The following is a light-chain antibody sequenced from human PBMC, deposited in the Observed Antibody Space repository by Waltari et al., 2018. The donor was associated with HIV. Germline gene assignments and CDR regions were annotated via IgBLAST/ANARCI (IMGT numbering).Light chain of an antibody. V-gene: IGLV1-44*01. Sequence: QSVLPHPPSASGTPGQRVTIPCSGSSSNIAPNTVNWYQQLPGTAPKLLIYTNNQRPSGVPARFSGSKSGTSASLAISGLQSDDDADYYCATWDDSLNGWVFGGGTRLTVL. J-gene: IGLJ3*02. CDR3: ATWDDSLNGWV. CDR1: SSNIAPNT. CDR2: TNN.